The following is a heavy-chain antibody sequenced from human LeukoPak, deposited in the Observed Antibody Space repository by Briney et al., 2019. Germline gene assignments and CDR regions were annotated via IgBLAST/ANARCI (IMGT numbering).Heavy chain of an antibody. CDR3: XXXXXXXXXSXXXXY. V-gene: IGHV1-2*02. CDR2: INPNSGGT. Sequence: YXXWXRQAPGXXXXGMGWINPNSGGTNYAQKFQGRVTMTRDTSISXAYMELSRLRSDDTAVYYCXXXXXXXXXSXXXXYWGQGXLXTVSS. J-gene: IGHJ4*02. CDR1: Y.